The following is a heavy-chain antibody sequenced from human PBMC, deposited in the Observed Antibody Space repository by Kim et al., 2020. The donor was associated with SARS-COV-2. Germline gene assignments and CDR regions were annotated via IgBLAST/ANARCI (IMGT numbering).Heavy chain of an antibody. CDR1: GFTFSSYS. V-gene: IGHV3-21*01. Sequence: GGSLRLSCAASGFTFSSYSMNWVRQAPGKGLEWVSSISSSSSYIYYADSVKGRFTISRDNAKNSLYLQMNSLRAEDTAVYYCARDCWMEWELPLFDYWGQGTLVTVSS. J-gene: IGHJ4*02. CDR3: ARDCWMEWELPLFDY. D-gene: IGHD1-26*01. CDR2: ISSSSSYI.